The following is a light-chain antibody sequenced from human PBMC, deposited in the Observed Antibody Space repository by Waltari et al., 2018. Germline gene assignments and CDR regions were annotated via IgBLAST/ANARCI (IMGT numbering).Light chain of an antibody. CDR3: ATWDDSLNGWV. CDR1: NSNIGRNA. J-gene: IGLJ3*02. V-gene: IGLV1-44*01. Sequence: QSVLTQPPSASGTPGQRVTISCSGSNSNIGRNAVNWYQQLPETAPKLLTYTDKPRPSRVPEQFPGSKFGTSASLAISGLQSEDEADDHCATWDDSLNGWVFGGGTKVTVL. CDR2: TDK.